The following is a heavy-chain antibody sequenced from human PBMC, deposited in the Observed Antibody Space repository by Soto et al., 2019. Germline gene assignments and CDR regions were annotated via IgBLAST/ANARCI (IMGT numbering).Heavy chain of an antibody. J-gene: IGHJ6*02. CDR2: IIPIFGTA. D-gene: IGHD3-10*01. Sequence: QVQLVQSGAEVKKPGSSVKVSCEASGGTFSSYAISWVRQAPGQGLEWMGGIIPIFGTANYAQKFQGRVTITADESTSTAYMELSSLRSEDTAVYYCARIDTMVRGVISYGMDVWGQGTTVTVSS. CDR1: GGTFSSYA. V-gene: IGHV1-69*01. CDR3: ARIDTMVRGVISYGMDV.